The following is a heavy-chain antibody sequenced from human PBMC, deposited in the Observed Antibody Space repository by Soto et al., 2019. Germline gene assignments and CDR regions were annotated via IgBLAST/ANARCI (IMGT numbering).Heavy chain of an antibody. CDR1: GGSISSGAYY. J-gene: IGHJ6*02. V-gene: IGHV4-31*03. CDR2: IYYTGSS. Sequence: SETLSLTCTVSGGSISSGAYYWSWIRQHPGKGLEWIGYIYYTGSSNYNPSLKSRVTISVDTSKNKFSLKLSSVTAADTAVYYCARVPQGWNYYYYGLDVWGQGTTVTVSS. CDR3: ARVPQGWNYYYYGLDV. D-gene: IGHD3-3*01.